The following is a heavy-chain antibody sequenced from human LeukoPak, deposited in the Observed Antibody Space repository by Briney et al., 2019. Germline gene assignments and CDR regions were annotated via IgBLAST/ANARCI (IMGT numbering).Heavy chain of an antibody. CDR2: INHSGST. J-gene: IGHJ1*01. V-gene: IGHV4-34*01. CDR1: GGSFSGYY. D-gene: IGHD2-15*01. CDR3: ARVGYCSGGSCYFTYFQH. Sequence: PSETLSLTCAVYGGSFSGYYWSWIRQPPGKGLEWIGEINHSGSTNYNPSLKSRATISVDTSKNQFSLKLSSVTAADTAVYYCARVGYCSGGSCYFTYFQHWGQGTLVTVSS.